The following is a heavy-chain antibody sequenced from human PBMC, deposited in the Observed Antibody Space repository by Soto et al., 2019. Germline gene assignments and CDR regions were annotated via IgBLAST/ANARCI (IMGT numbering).Heavy chain of an antibody. J-gene: IGHJ6*02. CDR3: AGFHYYNCMDV. D-gene: IGHD2-15*01. Sequence: GASVKVSCKASGGTFSSYAISWVRQAPGQGLEWMGGIIPIFGTANYAQKFQGRVTITADKSTSTAYMELSSLRSEDTAVCYCAGFHYYNCMDVWGQGTTVTVSS. V-gene: IGHV1-69*06. CDR1: GGTFSSYA. CDR2: IIPIFGTA.